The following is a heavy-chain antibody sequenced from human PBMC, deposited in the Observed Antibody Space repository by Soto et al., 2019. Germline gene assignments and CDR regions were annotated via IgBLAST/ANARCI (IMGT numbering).Heavy chain of an antibody. CDR3: ARVPLKEYSSSSGGYYYYMDV. Sequence: GASVKVSYKDSGYTFTSYGITWVRQAPGQGLKWMGWISAYNGNTNYAQNLQGRVTMTTDTSTSTAYMELRSLRSDDTAVYYCARVPLKEYSSSSGGYYYYMDVWGKGTTVTVS. V-gene: IGHV1-18*01. CDR2: ISAYNGNT. D-gene: IGHD6-6*01. J-gene: IGHJ6*03. CDR1: GYTFTSYG.